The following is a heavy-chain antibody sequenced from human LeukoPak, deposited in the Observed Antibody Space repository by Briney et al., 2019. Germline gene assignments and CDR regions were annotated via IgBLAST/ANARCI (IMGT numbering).Heavy chain of an antibody. CDR1: GYTFTSYG. J-gene: IGHJ4*01. CDR3: ARDYIAAPTDY. D-gene: IGHD6-6*01. CDR2: ISAYNGNT. V-gene: IGHV1-18*01. Sequence: ASVKVSCKASGYTFTSYGISWVRQAPGQGLEWMGWISAYNGNTNYAQKLQGTVTMTTDTSTSTAYMELRSLRSDDTAVYNCARDYIAAPTDYWGHGTLVTVSS.